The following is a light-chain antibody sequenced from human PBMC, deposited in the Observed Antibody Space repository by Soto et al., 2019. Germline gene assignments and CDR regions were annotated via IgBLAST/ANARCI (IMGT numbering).Light chain of an antibody. CDR3: QQYGSSRRT. V-gene: IGKV3-20*01. Sequence: EIVMTQSPLTLSASPGERATLSCRASQSVGSDYLAWYQQKPGQAPRILIFGASGRATGIPDRFSGSGSGTDFTLTISRLEPEDFAVYYCQQYGSSRRTFGQGTKVDIK. CDR2: GAS. J-gene: IGKJ1*01. CDR1: QSVGSDY.